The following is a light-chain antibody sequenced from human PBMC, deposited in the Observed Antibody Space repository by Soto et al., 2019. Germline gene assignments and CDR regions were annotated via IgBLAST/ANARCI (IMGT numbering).Light chain of an antibody. V-gene: IGKV3-20*01. J-gene: IGKJ4*01. Sequence: EIVLKQSPDTLSLSPGERATLSCRASQSVRSNYLAWYQQKPGQAPRFLIYDASSRATGIPDRFSGSGSGTDFTLTISRLEPEDFAVYYCQQYGSTPLTFGGGTKVDFK. CDR2: DAS. CDR1: QSVRSNY. CDR3: QQYGSTPLT.